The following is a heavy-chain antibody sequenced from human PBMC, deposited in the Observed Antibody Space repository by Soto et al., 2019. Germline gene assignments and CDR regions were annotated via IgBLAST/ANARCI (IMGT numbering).Heavy chain of an antibody. D-gene: IGHD6-6*01. V-gene: IGHV1-3*01. CDR1: GYTFTSYI. J-gene: IGHJ5*02. Sequence: QVQLVQSGAEVKKPGASVKISCKASGYTFTSYIMNWVRQAPGQRLEWMGWINPDNGNTKYSQKFQDRVIINRDTSAITTYMALSSLNSEATAEYSCAGSIAPGQLDHWGQGTLVTASS. CDR2: INPDNGNT. CDR3: AGSIAPGQLDH.